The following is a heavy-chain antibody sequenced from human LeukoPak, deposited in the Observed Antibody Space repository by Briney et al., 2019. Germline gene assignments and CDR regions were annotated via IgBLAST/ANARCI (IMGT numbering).Heavy chain of an antibody. V-gene: IGHV3-7*04. Sequence: PGGSLRLSCEASGFTFTTYLMSWVRQAPGKGLEWVANINQDGSEKYYVDSVKGRFTISRDNAKNTLYLQMNSLRAEDTAVYYCARGYYGSGSYYYYYYMDVWGKGTTVTVSS. J-gene: IGHJ6*03. D-gene: IGHD3-10*01. CDR1: GFTFTTYL. CDR3: ARGYYGSGSYYYYYYMDV. CDR2: INQDGSEK.